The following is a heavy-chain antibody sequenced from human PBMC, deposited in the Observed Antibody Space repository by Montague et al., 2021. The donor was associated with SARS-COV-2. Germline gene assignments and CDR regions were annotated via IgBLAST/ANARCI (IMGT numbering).Heavy chain of an antibody. CDR2: ISYAGSNK. CDR3: ARPLGGSLNDAFDI. J-gene: IGHJ3*02. Sequence: SLRLSCAASGFTFSSYAMHWVRQAPGKGLEWVAVISYAGSNKYYADSVKGRFTISRDNSKNTLYLQMNSLRAEDTAVYYCARPLGGSLNDAFDIWGQGTMVTVSS. D-gene: IGHD3-16*01. CDR1: GFTFSSYA. V-gene: IGHV3-30*04.